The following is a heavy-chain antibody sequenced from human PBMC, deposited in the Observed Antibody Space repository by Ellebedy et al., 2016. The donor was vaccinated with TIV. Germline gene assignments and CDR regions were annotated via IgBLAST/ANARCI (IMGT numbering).Heavy chain of an antibody. V-gene: IGHV3-7*03. CDR3: ARDSMTTVTGHLFDY. J-gene: IGHJ4*02. CDR2: INEDGTKK. D-gene: IGHD4-17*01. Sequence: GGSLRLSCTASGFTLTNYWMTWVRQAPGKGLEWVANINEDGTKKHYLDSVKGRFTISRDTSNNTVHLEMNSLRAEDTAIYYCARDSMTTVTGHLFDYWGQGTLVTVSS. CDR1: GFTLTNYW.